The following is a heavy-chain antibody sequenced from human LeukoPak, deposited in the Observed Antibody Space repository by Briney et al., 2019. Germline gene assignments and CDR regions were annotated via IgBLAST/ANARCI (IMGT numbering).Heavy chain of an antibody. CDR3: ARIYSSSWFLNWFDP. J-gene: IGHJ5*02. CDR2: IYHSGST. D-gene: IGHD6-13*01. CDR1: GGSISRGGYS. V-gene: IGHV4-30-2*03. Sequence: SETLSLTCAVSGGSISRGGYSWSWIRQPPGKGLECIGTIYHSGSTYYNPSLKSRVTISVDTSKNQFSLKLNSVTAADTAVYYCARIYSSSWFLNWFDPWGQGTLVTVSS.